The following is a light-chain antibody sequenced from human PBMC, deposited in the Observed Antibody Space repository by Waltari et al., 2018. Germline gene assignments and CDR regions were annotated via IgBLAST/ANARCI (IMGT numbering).Light chain of an antibody. CDR2: KAS. V-gene: IGKV1-5*03. CDR1: QSISNY. Sequence: DIQMTQSPSTLSASVGDTITITCRASQSISNYFAWYQQKPGKAPKLLIYKASSSGSEVPSRFSGSGSGTEFTLTISSLQPDDFATYYCQQYNTYSSFGQGTKLEIK. CDR3: QQYNTYSS. J-gene: IGKJ2*03.